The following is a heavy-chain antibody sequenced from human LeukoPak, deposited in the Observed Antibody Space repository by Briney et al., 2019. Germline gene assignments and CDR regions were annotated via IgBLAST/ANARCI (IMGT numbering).Heavy chain of an antibody. Sequence: SETLSLTCTVSGGSISSSSYYWGWIRQPPGKGLEWIGSIYYSGSTYYNPSLKSRVTISVDTSKNQFSLKLSSVTAADTAVYYCASLGYCSSTSCPPYWGQGTLVTVSS. D-gene: IGHD2-2*01. CDR3: ASLGYCSSTSCPPY. CDR2: IYYSGST. J-gene: IGHJ4*02. V-gene: IGHV4-39*01. CDR1: GGSISSSSYY.